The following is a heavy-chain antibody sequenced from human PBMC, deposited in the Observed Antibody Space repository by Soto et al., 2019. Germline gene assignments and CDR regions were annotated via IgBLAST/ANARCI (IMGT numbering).Heavy chain of an antibody. V-gene: IGHV1-69*13. Sequence: SVKVSCKASGGTFSSYAISWVRQAPGQGLEWMGGIIPIFGTANYAQKFQGRVTITADESTSTAYMELSSLRSEDTAVYYCARERLAAAGGPQAYYFDYWGQGTLVTVSS. CDR3: ARERLAAAGGPQAYYFDY. CDR1: GGTFSSYA. J-gene: IGHJ4*02. CDR2: IIPIFGTA. D-gene: IGHD6-13*01.